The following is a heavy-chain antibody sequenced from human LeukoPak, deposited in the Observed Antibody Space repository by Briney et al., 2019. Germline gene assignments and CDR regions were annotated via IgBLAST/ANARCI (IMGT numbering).Heavy chain of an antibody. CDR1: GGSISSSTYY. V-gene: IGHV4-39*01. CDR2: IYYSGTT. J-gene: IGHJ4*02. D-gene: IGHD3-3*01. Sequence: PSETLSLTCTVSGGSISSSTYYWGWIRQSPGKGLEWIGSIYYSGTTYYNPSVKSRVTISVDTSKNQFSLKLSSVTAADTAVYYRARLSVWSGYYLEWGQGTLVTVSS. CDR3: ARLSVWSGYYLE.